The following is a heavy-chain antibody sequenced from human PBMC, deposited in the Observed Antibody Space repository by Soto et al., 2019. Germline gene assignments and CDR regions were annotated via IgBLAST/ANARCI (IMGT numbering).Heavy chain of an antibody. D-gene: IGHD6-13*01. Sequence: SETPSLTWTGSGGSISSYYWSWILQPPGKGLEWIGYIYYSGSTNYNPSLKSRVTISVDTSKNQFSLKLSSVTAADTAVYYCARDGAAAGNYYYYGMDVWGQGTTVTVSS. J-gene: IGHJ6*02. V-gene: IGHV4-59*01. CDR1: GGSISSYY. CDR3: ARDGAAAGNYYYYGMDV. CDR2: IYYSGST.